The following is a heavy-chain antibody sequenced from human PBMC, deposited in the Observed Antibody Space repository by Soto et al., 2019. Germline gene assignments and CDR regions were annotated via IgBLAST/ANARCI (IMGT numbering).Heavy chain of an antibody. D-gene: IGHD3-22*01. V-gene: IGHV4-34*01. CDR2: INHSGST. Sequence: SETLSLTCAVYGGSFSGYYWSWIRQPPGKGLEWIGEINHSGSTNYNPSLTCRVTISVDTSKNQFSLKLSSVTAADTAVYYCARGLVGRYYDSSGYYYPYYYGMDVWGQGTTVTVSS. J-gene: IGHJ6*02. CDR1: GGSFSGYY. CDR3: ARGLVGRYYDSSGYYYPYYYGMDV.